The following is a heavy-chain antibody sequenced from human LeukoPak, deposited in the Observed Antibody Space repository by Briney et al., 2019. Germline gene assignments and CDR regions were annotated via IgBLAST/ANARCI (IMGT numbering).Heavy chain of an antibody. CDR2: INWNGGST. J-gene: IGHJ4*02. CDR1: GFTFDDYG. CDR3: ARGLRWLPRLDY. V-gene: IGHV3-20*04. Sequence: PGGSLRLSCAASGFTFDDYGMSWVRQAPGKGLEWVSGINWNGGSTGYADSVKGRFTISRDNAKNSLYLQMNSLRAEDTAVYYCARGLRWLPRLDYWGQGTLVTVSS. D-gene: IGHD4-23*01.